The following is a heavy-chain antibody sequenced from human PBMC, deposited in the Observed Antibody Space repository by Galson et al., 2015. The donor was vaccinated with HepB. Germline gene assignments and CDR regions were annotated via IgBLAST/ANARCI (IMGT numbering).Heavy chain of an antibody. J-gene: IGHJ6*02. D-gene: IGHD1-26*01. Sequence: SLRLSCAASGFTFSDYSMDWVRQAPGQGLGWLSYISSSSTIYYADSVKGRFTISRDNAKNSLYLQMSSLRAEDTAVYYCARGGLGSYYGYYYYGMDVWGQGTTVTVSS. CDR3: ARGGLGSYYGYYYYGMDV. CDR1: GFTFSDYS. V-gene: IGHV3-48*01. CDR2: ISSSSTI.